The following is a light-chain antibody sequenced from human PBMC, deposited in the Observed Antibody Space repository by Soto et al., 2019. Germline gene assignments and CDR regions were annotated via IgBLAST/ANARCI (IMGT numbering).Light chain of an antibody. V-gene: IGLV2-14*02. Sequence: QSVLTQPASVSGSPGQSITISCTGTSSDVGSYNLVSWYQQHPGKAPKFMIYDVSNRPSGVSNRFSGSKSGNTASLTISGLQAEDEADYYCCSYTTSNTRQLVFGTGTKVTVL. J-gene: IGLJ1*01. CDR3: CSYTTSNTRQLV. CDR1: SSDVGSYNL. CDR2: DVS.